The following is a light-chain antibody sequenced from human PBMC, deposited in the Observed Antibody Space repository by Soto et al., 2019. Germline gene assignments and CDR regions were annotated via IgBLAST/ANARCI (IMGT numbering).Light chain of an antibody. Sequence: SYELTQPPSVSVAPGETARITCGGNAIGGRSVHCYQQKAGQAPVLIIYNDADRPSGSPEGFSGSNSGNTATLIINRVEAGDEADYFCQVRDNSYEAVFGGGTQLTVL. V-gene: IGLV3-21*04. CDR3: QVRDNSYEAV. CDR1: AIGGRS. CDR2: NDA. J-gene: IGLJ7*01.